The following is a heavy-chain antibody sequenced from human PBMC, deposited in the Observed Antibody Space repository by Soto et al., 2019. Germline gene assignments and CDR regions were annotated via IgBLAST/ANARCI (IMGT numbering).Heavy chain of an antibody. CDR3: ARTYHYDSSYFSYYFDY. D-gene: IGHD3-22*01. V-gene: IGHV4-4*02. J-gene: IGHJ4*02. CDR1: GGSISSNDW. Sequence: SETLSLTCAVSGGSISSNDWWTWVRQPPGKGLEWIAEVFHSGRASYNPSLKSRVTISVDKSKNQFSLELSSVTAADTAVYYCARTYHYDSSYFSYYFDYWGQGILVTVSS. CDR2: VFHSGRA.